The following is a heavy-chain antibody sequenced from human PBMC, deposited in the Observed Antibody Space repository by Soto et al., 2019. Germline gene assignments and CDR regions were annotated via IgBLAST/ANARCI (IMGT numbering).Heavy chain of an antibody. CDR2: INTYNGNT. J-gene: IGHJ6*02. D-gene: IGHD3-16*01. CDR1: GYTFTRYG. V-gene: IGHV1-18*01. Sequence: QVQLVQSGAEVKNPGASVKVSCKASGYTFTRYGIGWSRQAPGQGLEWMGWINTYNGNTNYAQNVQGRVTLTTDTSASTAYMELRSLRPNDTAIYYCARVDVYVTPSPQDVWGQGTTVIVYS. CDR3: ARVDVYVTPSPQDV.